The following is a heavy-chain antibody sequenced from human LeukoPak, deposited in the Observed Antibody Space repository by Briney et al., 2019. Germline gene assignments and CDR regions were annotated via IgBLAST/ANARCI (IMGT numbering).Heavy chain of an antibody. CDR1: GGSISSYY. V-gene: IGHV4-4*07. Sequence: PSETLSLTCTVSGGSISSYYWSWIRQPAGKGLEWIGRIYTSGSTYYNPSLKSRVTIAVDRSKNQFSLRLSSVTAADTAVYYCARAHGDYVYFDYWGQGTLVTVSS. J-gene: IGHJ4*02. CDR3: ARAHGDYVYFDY. D-gene: IGHD4-17*01. CDR2: IYTSGST.